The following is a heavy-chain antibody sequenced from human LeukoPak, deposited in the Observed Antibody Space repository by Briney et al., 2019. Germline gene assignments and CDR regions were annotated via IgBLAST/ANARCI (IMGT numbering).Heavy chain of an antibody. CDR1: GYIFTDYY. CDR3: ARAGSSGLGAFDI. V-gene: IGHV1-2*02. CDR2: INPNSGGT. Sequence: ASVKVSCKASGYIFTDYYMHWVRQAPGQGLEWMGWINPNSGGTNYAQKFQGRVTMTRDTSISTAYMELSRLRSDDTAVYYCARAGSSGLGAFDIWGQGTMVTVSS. J-gene: IGHJ3*02. D-gene: IGHD3-22*01.